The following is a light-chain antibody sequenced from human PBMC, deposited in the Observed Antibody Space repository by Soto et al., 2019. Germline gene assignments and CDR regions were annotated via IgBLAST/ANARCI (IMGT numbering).Light chain of an antibody. CDR2: WAS. J-gene: IGKJ2*01. V-gene: IGKV4-1*01. Sequence: DIVMTQSPDSLAVSLGERATINCKSSQSVLYSSNNKNYLAWYQQKPGQPPKLLIYWASTRESGVPDRFSGSGSATDFTLTISSLQAEDVAVYDCQQYYSTPYTFGQGTKLVIK. CDR3: QQYYSTPYT. CDR1: QSVLYSSNNKNY.